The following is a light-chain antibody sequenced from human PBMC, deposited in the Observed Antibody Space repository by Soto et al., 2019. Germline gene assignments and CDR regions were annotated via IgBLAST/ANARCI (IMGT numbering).Light chain of an antibody. CDR2: GAA. Sequence: DIVFTQSPGTISFTPGKIATLSGRALQGVRRRYLATYRHNPGQAPRPFIYGAACRATGITESVSGSGSGTDFTLTISRLEPENFAVYYCQQYGSSPRTFGQGTKVDIK. V-gene: IGKV3-20*01. J-gene: IGKJ1*01. CDR1: QGVRRRY. CDR3: QQYGSSPRT.